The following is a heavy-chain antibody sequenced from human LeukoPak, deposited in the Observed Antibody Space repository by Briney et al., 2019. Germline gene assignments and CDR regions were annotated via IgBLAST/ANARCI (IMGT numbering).Heavy chain of an antibody. V-gene: IGHV1-18*01. D-gene: IGHD3-22*01. J-gene: IGHJ4*02. CDR3: ARDLYYDCSGYFSNDS. CDR2: ISAYNGNT. CDR1: GYTFTSYG. Sequence: ASVKVSCTASGYTFTSYGISWVRQAPGQGLECMGWISAYNGNTNYAQKLQGRVTMTTDTSTSTAYMELRSLRSDDTAVYYCARDLYYDCSGYFSNDSWGQGTLVTVSS.